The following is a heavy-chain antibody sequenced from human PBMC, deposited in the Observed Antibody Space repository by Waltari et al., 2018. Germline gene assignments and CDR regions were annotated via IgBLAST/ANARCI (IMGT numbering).Heavy chain of an antibody. CDR1: GFTFRSYS. Sequence: EEQLVESGGGLVKPGGSLRLSCAASGFTFRSYSMNWVRQAPGRGLEWVASIGSRGSYESYAESVKGRFTISRDNANHSLSLQMDSLRAEDTAVYYCARDYVVVSAAGSVAYHYMDVWGKGTTVTISS. CDR2: IGSRGSYE. V-gene: IGHV3-21*02. CDR3: ARDYVVVSAAGSVAYHYMDV. J-gene: IGHJ6*03. D-gene: IGHD6-13*01.